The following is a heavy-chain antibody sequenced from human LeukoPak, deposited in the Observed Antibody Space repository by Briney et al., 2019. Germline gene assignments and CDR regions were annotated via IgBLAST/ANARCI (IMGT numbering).Heavy chain of an antibody. Sequence: GGSLRLSCAASGFTFSSYSMNWVRQAPGKGPEWVSGITSISSRTYYADSVKGRFSISRDNSKNTLYLQMNSLRAEDTAVYYCWLHYGLDVWGQGTTVTVSS. CDR1: GFTFSSYS. D-gene: IGHD5-12*01. J-gene: IGHJ6*02. CDR2: ITSISSRT. CDR3: WLHYGLDV. V-gene: IGHV3-23*01.